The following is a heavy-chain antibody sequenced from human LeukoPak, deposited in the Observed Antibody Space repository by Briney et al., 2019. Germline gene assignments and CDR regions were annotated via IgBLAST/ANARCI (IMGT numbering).Heavy chain of an antibody. Sequence: GGSLRLSCVASGFTFSSNGMHWVRQAPGKGLEWVTFIQYDGSKKYYADSVKGRFTISRDNAKNSLYLQMNSLRAEDTAVYYCARDYGGSSPFDSWGQGTLVTVSS. CDR3: ARDYGGSSPFDS. V-gene: IGHV3-30*02. D-gene: IGHD4-23*01. J-gene: IGHJ4*02. CDR2: IQYDGSKK. CDR1: GFTFSSNG.